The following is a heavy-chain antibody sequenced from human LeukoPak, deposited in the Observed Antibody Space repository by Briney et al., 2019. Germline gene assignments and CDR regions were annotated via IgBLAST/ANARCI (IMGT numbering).Heavy chain of an antibody. Sequence: SETLSLTCAVYGGSFSGYYWSWIRQPPGKGLEWIGEINHRRSTNYNPSLKSRVTISVDRSKNQFSLKLSSVTAADTAVYYCARPEMATIDDAFDIWGQGTMVTVSS. V-gene: IGHV4-34*01. CDR3: ARPEMATIDDAFDI. CDR1: GGSFSGYY. D-gene: IGHD5-24*01. CDR2: INHRRST. J-gene: IGHJ3*02.